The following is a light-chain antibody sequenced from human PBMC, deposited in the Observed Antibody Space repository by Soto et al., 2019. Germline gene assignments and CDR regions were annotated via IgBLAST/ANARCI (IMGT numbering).Light chain of an antibody. V-gene: IGLV2-11*01. J-gene: IGLJ1*01. Sequence: QSGLTQPASVSGSPGQSITISCTGTNIDVGGYNYVSWYQQHPGKAPKLMIYDVSKRPSGVPDRFSGSKSGNTASLTISGLQAEDEADYYCCSYAGSYTYVFGTGTKLTVL. CDR1: NIDVGGYNY. CDR3: CSYAGSYTYV. CDR2: DVS.